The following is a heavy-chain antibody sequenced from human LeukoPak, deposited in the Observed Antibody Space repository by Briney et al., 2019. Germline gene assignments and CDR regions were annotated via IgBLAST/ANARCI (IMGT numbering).Heavy chain of an antibody. CDR1: GFTVSSNY. CDR2: ISGSGGST. Sequence: GGSLRLSCAVSGFTVSSNYMSWVRQAPGKGLEWVSAISGSGGSTYYADSVKGRFTISRDNSKNTLYLQMNSLRAEDTAVYYCAKATGYLLWGQGTLVTVSS. V-gene: IGHV3-23*01. CDR3: AKATGYLL. D-gene: IGHD1-14*01. J-gene: IGHJ4*02.